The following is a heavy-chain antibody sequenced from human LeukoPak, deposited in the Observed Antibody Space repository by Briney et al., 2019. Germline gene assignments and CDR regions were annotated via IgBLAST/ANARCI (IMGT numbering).Heavy chain of an antibody. CDR3: ARDSHDYYDSSGSLDY. D-gene: IGHD3-22*01. J-gene: IGHJ4*02. CDR2: INPNSGGT. V-gene: IGHV1-2*02. CDR1: GYTFTGYY. Sequence: ASVKVSCKASGYTFTGYYMHWVRQAPGQVLEWMGWINPNSGGTNYAQKFQGRVTMTRDTSISTAYMELSRLRSDDTAVYYCARDSHDYYDSSGSLDYWGQGTLVTVSS.